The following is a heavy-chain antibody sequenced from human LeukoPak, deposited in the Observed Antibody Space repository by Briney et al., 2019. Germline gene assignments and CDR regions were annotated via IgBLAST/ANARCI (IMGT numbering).Heavy chain of an antibody. J-gene: IGHJ4*02. CDR1: GFTFSSYG. V-gene: IGHV3-30*02. CDR2: IRYDGSNK. D-gene: IGHD5-24*01. CDR3: AKTAVPYNKGGGYFDY. Sequence: GGSLRLSCAASGFTFSSYGMHWVRQAPGKGLEWVAFIRYDGSNKYYADSVKGRFTISRDNSKNTLYLQMNSLRAEDTAVYYCAKTAVPYNKGGGYFDYWGQGTLVTVSS.